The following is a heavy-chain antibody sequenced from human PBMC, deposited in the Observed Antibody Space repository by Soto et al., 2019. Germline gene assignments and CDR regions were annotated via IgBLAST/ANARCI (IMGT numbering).Heavy chain of an antibody. CDR2: IQQDGSVQ. CDR1: GFTFRTYW. J-gene: IGHJ3*01. V-gene: IGHV3-7*03. Sequence: EVQLVESGGGLVQPGESLRLSCAASGFTFRTYWMTWVRQAPGKGLEWVANIQQDGSVQHYVDSVRGRFTISRDNAKKSLYLQMNSLRDEDTALYYCARDRSPDTTTNFYDALDFWGQGTMVTVSS. CDR3: ARDRSPDTTTNFYDALDF. D-gene: IGHD1-26*01.